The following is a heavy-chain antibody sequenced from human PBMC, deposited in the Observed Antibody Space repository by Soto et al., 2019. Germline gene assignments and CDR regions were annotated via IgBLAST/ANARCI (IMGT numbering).Heavy chain of an antibody. Sequence: QVQLVELGGGAVQPGRSLRLSCAASGFTFSKFAMHWVRQAPGKGLEWVAVISNDGRKKYYADSVTGRFTISRENSNNTLSLQMNSLRLEDTAVYYCAKDISSYSGGYTYYFDYWGQGTLVTVSS. CDR2: ISNDGRKK. CDR3: AKDISSYSGGYTYYFDY. D-gene: IGHD1-26*01. J-gene: IGHJ4*02. CDR1: GFTFSKFA. V-gene: IGHV3-30*18.